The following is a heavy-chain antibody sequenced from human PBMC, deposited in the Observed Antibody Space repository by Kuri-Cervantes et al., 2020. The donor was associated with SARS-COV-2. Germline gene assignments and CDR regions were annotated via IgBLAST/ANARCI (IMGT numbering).Heavy chain of an antibody. CDR3: ARVLEIQAPEYMDV. V-gene: IGHV1-46*01. Sequence: ASVKVSCKASGYTFTSYYMHWVRQSPGQGLEWMGKIKPSGGSTSYAQKFQGRVTKTMDTSTSTVFMELNSLSAEDTAVYYCARVLEIQAPEYMDVWGKGTTVTVSS. D-gene: IGHD1-14*01. CDR1: GYTFTSYY. J-gene: IGHJ6*03. CDR2: IKPSGGST.